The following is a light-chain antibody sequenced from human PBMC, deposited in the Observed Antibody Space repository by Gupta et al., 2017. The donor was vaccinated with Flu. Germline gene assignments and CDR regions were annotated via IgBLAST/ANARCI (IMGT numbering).Light chain of an antibody. CDR2: LGS. V-gene: IGKV2-28*01. Sequence: DIVMTQSPLSLPVTPGEPASISCRSSQSLLHSNGYNYLDWYLQKPGQSPQLLIYLGSNRASGVPDRFSGSGSGTDFTLKISRVEAEDVGVYYCMQALSELTFGGGTKVEIK. CDR3: MQALSELT. J-gene: IGKJ4*01. CDR1: QSLLHSNGYNY.